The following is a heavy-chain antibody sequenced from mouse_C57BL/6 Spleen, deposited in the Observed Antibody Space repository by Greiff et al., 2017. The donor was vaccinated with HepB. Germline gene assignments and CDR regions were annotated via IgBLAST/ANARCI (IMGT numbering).Heavy chain of an antibody. J-gene: IGHJ2*01. Sequence: QVQLQQSGAELVRPGTSVKVSCKASGYAFTNYLIEWVKQRPGQGLEWIGMIHPNSGSTNYNEKFKSKATLTVDKSSSTAYMQLSSLTSEDSAVYYCASHNSLFYGSSDFDYWGQGTTLTVSS. V-gene: IGHV1-54*01. CDR3: ASHNSLFYGSSDFDY. CDR1: GYAFTNYL. D-gene: IGHD1-1*01. CDR2: IHPNSGST.